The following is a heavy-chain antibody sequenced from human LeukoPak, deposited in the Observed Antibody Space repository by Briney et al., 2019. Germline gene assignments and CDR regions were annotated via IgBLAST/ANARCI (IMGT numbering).Heavy chain of an antibody. V-gene: IGHV4-4*08. D-gene: IGHD3-22*01. CDR3: ARVRGDYDSSGYYYPSAFDP. J-gene: IGHJ5*02. CDR1: GGSISSYY. CDR2: IYTSGST. Sequence: SETLSLTCTVSGGSISSYYWSWIRQPPGKGLEGIGYIYTSGSTNYNPSLKSRVTMSVDTSKNQFSLKLSSVTAADTAVYYCARVRGDYDSSGYYYPSAFDPWGQGTLVTVSS.